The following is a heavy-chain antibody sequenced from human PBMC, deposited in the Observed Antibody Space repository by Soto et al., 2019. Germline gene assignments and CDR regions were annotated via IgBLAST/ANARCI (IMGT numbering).Heavy chain of an antibody. CDR1: GVSFNSYD. Sequence: LRLSCAASGVSFNSYDMHWVRQAPGKGPEWVAIISYDGSNTYYSDSVRGRFTISRDNSKDTLYLQMHSLRSEDTAIYYCARISRYCSGGDCRAWGQGTQVTVSS. CDR3: ARISRYCSGGDCRA. J-gene: IGHJ5*02. CDR2: ISYDGSNT. V-gene: IGHV3-30*03. D-gene: IGHD2-15*01.